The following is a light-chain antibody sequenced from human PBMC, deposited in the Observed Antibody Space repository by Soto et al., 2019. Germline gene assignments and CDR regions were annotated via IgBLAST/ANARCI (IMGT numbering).Light chain of an antibody. CDR3: QQYGSSPLLP. Sequence: EIVLTQSPGTLSLSPGERATLSCRDSQSVSSNYLAWYQQKPGQAPRLLIYGASSRATGIPDRFSCSGSGTDFTLTISRLEPEDFAVYYCQQYGSSPLLPFGGGTKVDIK. J-gene: IGKJ4*01. V-gene: IGKV3-20*01. CDR2: GAS. CDR1: QSVSSNY.